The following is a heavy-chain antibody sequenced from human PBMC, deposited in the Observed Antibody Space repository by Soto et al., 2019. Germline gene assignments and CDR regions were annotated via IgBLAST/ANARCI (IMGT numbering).Heavy chain of an antibody. CDR1: GFSLSTSGVG. Sequence: QITLKESGPTLVKPTQTLTLTCTFSGFSLSTSGVGAGWLRQPPGKALEWRAPIYWDDDKRYSPSLKSRHTIKQDTSKNQVVLTITSMDPVDTATYYGAPKVWRASIAARPVKGKDGFVAWGQGTRVSVAS. CDR2: IYWDDDK. CDR3: APKVWRASIAARPVKGKDGFVA. J-gene: IGHJ5*02. D-gene: IGHD6-6*01. V-gene: IGHV2-5*02.